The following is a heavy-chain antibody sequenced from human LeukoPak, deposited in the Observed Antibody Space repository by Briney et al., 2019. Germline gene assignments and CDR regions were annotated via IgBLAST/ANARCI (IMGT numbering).Heavy chain of an antibody. CDR1: GGSISTYY. CDR3: VRSKSGTYGWFDP. V-gene: IGHV4-59*01. CDR2: IYYTGST. D-gene: IGHD4-17*01. Sequence: SETLSLTCTVSGGSISTYYWTWIRQPPGKGLEWIGYIYYTGSTNYNPSLKSRVIISVDTSKNQFSLKVSSVTAADTAVYYCVRSKSGTYGWFDPWGQGTLVTVSS. J-gene: IGHJ5*02.